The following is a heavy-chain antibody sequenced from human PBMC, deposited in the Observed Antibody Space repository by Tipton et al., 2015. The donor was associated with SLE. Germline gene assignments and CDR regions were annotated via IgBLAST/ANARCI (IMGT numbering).Heavy chain of an antibody. Sequence: SLRLSCAASGFTFLNHAMTWVRQAPGKGLEWVSYISSSGSTIYYADSVKGRFTISRDNAKNSLYLQMNSLRAEDTAVYYCARDDSSGYYLYYFDYWGQGTLVTVSS. CDR3: ARDDSSGYYLYYFDY. J-gene: IGHJ4*02. D-gene: IGHD3-22*01. CDR1: GFTFLNHA. CDR2: ISSSGSTI. V-gene: IGHV3-11*04.